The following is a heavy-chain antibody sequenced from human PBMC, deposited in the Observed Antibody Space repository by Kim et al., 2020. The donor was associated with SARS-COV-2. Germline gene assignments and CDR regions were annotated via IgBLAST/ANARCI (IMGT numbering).Heavy chain of an antibody. Sequence: GGSLRLSCAASGFTFSSYGMNWVRQAPGKGLEWVAVISYDGSNKYYADSVKGRFTISRDNSKNTLYLQMNSLRAEDTAVYYCAKSGSGSYPSLYDYWGQGTLVTVSS. CDR1: GFTFSSYG. J-gene: IGHJ4*02. CDR2: ISYDGSNK. V-gene: IGHV3-30*18. CDR3: AKSGSGSYPSLYDY. D-gene: IGHD1-26*01.